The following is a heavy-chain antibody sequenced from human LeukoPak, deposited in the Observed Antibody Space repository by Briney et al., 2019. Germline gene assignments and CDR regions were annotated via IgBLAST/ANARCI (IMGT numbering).Heavy chain of an antibody. J-gene: IGHJ4*02. V-gene: IGHV1-18*01. CDR3: ARDSLLAAPYTDH. CDR2: ISDYSGNP. D-gene: IGHD3-10*01. Sequence: ASVKVSCKACGYTFTSYGISWVRQAPGQGLEWMGWISDYSGNPNYAQKFQGRVTMTADTFTSTAYMELRSLRSDDTAVYFCARDSLLAAPYTDHWGQGTLVTVSS. CDR1: GYTFTSYG.